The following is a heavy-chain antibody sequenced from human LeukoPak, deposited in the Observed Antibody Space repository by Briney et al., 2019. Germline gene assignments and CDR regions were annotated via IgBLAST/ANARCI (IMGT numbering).Heavy chain of an antibody. Sequence: GEALKISFQGSGYSFTSYWSGWVRPMPGKGREWMGIIYPGDSDTRYSPSFQGQVTISADKSISTAYLQWSSLKASDTAMYYCARGVVPAATPFDYWGQGTLVTVSS. CDR2: IYPGDSDT. D-gene: IGHD2-2*01. CDR3: ARGVVPAATPFDY. CDR1: GYSFTSYW. J-gene: IGHJ4*02. V-gene: IGHV5-51*01.